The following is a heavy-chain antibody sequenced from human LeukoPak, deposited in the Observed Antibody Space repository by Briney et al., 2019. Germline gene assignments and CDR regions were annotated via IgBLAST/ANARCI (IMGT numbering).Heavy chain of an antibody. Sequence: SETLSLTCTVSSGSISTSNYYWGWVRQPPGKALEWIGNIFYSGSTYYSPSLKSRVTISVDTSKNQFSLKLSSVTAADTAVYYCASQAAAGHFDYWGQGTLVTVSS. J-gene: IGHJ4*02. CDR1: SGSISTSNYY. V-gene: IGHV4-39*07. CDR2: IFYSGST. CDR3: ASQAAAGHFDY. D-gene: IGHD6-13*01.